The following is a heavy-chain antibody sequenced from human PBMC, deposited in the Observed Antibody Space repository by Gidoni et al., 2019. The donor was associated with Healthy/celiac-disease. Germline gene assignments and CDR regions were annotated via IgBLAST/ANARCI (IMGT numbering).Heavy chain of an antibody. V-gene: IGHV3-23*01. J-gene: IGHJ6*03. CDR1: GFTFSSYA. CDR3: AKASTSEPGYYYYYYMDV. Sequence: EVQLLESGGGLVQPGGSLRLSCAASGFTFSSYAMSWVRQAPGKGLEWVSAISGSGGSKYYADSVKGRFTISRDNSKNTLYLQMNSLRAEDTAVYYCAKASTSEPGYYYYYYMDVWGKGTTVTVSS. CDR2: ISGSGGSK. D-gene: IGHD2-2*01.